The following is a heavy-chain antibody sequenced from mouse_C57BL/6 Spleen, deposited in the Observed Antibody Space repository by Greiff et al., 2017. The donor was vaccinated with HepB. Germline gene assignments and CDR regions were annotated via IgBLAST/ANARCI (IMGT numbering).Heavy chain of an antibody. D-gene: IGHD4-1*01. J-gene: IGHJ2*01. CDR3: AREELGLGFDY. Sequence: EVQGVESGGGLVKPGGSLKLSCAASGFTFSSYAMSWVRQTPEKRLEWVATISDGGSYTYYPDNVKGRFTISRDNAKNNLYLQMSHLKSEDTAMYYCAREELGLGFDYWGQGTTLTVSS. CDR1: GFTFSSYA. V-gene: IGHV5-4*01. CDR2: ISDGGSYT.